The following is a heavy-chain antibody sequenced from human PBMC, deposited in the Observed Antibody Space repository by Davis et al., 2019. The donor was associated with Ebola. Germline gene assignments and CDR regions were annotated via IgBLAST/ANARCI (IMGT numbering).Heavy chain of an antibody. CDR1: GFTFYRYE. J-gene: IGHJ4*02. CDR3: ARDAFSLSRYDTEDH. V-gene: IGHV3-48*03. D-gene: IGHD3-9*01. CDR2: ISGSATST. Sequence: GGSLRLSCAASGFTFYRYEMNWVRQAPGKGLEWVSYISGSATSTFYADSVKGRFTISRDNARDSLYLQMDSLRVEDTAIYYCARDAFSLSRYDTEDHWGQGTLVNVSS.